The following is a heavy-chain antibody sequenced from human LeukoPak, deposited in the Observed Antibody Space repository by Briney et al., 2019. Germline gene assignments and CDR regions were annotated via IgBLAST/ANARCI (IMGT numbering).Heavy chain of an antibody. CDR3: ARDPGYYDSSGYYYHGPFDY. D-gene: IGHD3-22*01. J-gene: IGHJ4*02. CDR2: IYYSGST. V-gene: IGHV4-61*08. Sequence: PSQTLSLTCAVSGGSISSGGYSWSWIRQPPGKGLEWIGYIYYSGSTNYNPSLKSRVTISVDTSKNQFSLKLSSVTAADTAVYYCARDPGYYDSSGYYYHGPFDYWGQGTLVTVSS. CDR1: GGSISSGGYS.